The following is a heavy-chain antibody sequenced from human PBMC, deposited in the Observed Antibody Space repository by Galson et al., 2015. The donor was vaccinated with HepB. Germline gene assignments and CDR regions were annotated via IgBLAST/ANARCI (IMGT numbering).Heavy chain of an antibody. CDR2: FDPEDGET. D-gene: IGHD3-22*01. CDR3: ATGTITMIVEVGSDAFDI. J-gene: IGHJ3*02. V-gene: IGHV1-24*01. CDR1: GYTLTELS. Sequence: SVKVSCKVSGYTLTELSMHWVRQAPGKGLEWMGGFDPEDGETIYAQKFQGRVTMTEDTSTDTAYMELSSLRSEDTAVYYCATGTITMIVEVGSDAFDIWGQGTMVTVSS.